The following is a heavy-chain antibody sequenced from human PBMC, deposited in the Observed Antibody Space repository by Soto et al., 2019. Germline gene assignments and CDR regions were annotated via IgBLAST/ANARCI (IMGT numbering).Heavy chain of an antibody. Sequence: GASVKVSCKASGGSFSNFGISWVRQAPGQGLEWMGWISAYNGNTNYAQKLQGRVTMTTDTSTSTAYMELRSLRSDDTAVYYCARDGEPKAYDSSGYYFAFDYWGQGNLVTVSS. CDR2: ISAYNGNT. CDR1: GGSFSNFG. J-gene: IGHJ4*02. V-gene: IGHV1-18*04. D-gene: IGHD3-22*01. CDR3: ARDGEPKAYDSSGYYFAFDY.